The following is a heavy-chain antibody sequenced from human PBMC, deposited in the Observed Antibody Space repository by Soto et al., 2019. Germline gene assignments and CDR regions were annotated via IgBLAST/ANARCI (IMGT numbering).Heavy chain of an antibody. Sequence: SETLSLPCTLSRGAISSYYWSWIRQPPGTGLEWIGYIYYSGSTNYNPSLKSRVTISVDTSKNQFSLKLSSVTAADTAVYYCARDEYSSSWYRFDPWGQGTLVTVSS. V-gene: IGHV4-59*01. CDR2: IYYSGST. CDR1: RGAISSYY. D-gene: IGHD6-13*01. CDR3: ARDEYSSSWYRFDP. J-gene: IGHJ5*02.